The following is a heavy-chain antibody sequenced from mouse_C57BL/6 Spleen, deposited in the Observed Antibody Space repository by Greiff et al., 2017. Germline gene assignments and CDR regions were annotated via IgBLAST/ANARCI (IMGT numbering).Heavy chain of an antibody. V-gene: IGHV5-9-1*02. J-gene: IGHJ4*01. D-gene: IGHD6-1*01. CDR2: ISSGGDYI. CDR3: TREAGVYSMDY. CDR1: GFTFSSYA. Sequence: EVQVVESGEGLVKPGGSLKLSCAASGFTFSSYAMSWVRQTPEKRLEWVAYISSGGDYIYYADTVKGRFTISRDNARNTLYLPMSSLKSEDTAMYYCTREAGVYSMDYWGQGTSVTVSS.